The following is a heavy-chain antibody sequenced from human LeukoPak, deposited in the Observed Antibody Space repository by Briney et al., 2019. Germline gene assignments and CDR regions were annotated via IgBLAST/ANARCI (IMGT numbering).Heavy chain of an antibody. CDR1: GDSVSSNSAA. CDR3: ARARRLQLNSDYNWFDP. V-gene: IGHV6-1*01. CDR2: TYYRSKWYN. Sequence: SQTLSLTCAISGDSVSSNSAAWNWIRQSPSRGLEWLGRTYYRSKWYNDYAVSVKSRITINPDTSKNQFSLQLNSVTPEDTAVYYCARARRLQLNSDYNWFDPWGQGTLVTISS. D-gene: IGHD5-24*01. J-gene: IGHJ5*02.